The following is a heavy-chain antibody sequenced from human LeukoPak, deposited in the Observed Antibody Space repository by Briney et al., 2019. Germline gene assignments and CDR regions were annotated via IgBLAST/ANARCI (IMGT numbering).Heavy chain of an antibody. J-gene: IGHJ6*02. Sequence: PSETLSLTCTVSGGSISSYYWSWIRQPPGKVLEWIGYIYYSGSTNYNPSLKSRVTISVDTSKNQFSLKLSSVTAADTAVYYCARQRPAGSWYRFMAVDYYGMDVWGQGTTVTVSS. CDR2: IYYSGST. CDR3: ARQRPAGSWYRFMAVDYYGMDV. CDR1: GGSISSYY. D-gene: IGHD6-13*01. V-gene: IGHV4-59*01.